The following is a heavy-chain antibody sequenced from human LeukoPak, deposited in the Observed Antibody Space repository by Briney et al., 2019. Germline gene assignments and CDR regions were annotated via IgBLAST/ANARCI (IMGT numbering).Heavy chain of an antibody. J-gene: IGHJ3*02. CDR3: ARVDTVTTSAFDI. CDR1: GFTFSSYS. Sequence: PGGSLRLSCAASGFTFSSYSMNWVRQAPGKGLEWVSSISSSSSSYIYYADSVKGRFTISRDNAKNSLYLQMNSLRAEDTAVYYCARVDTVTTSAFDIWGQGTMVTVSS. V-gene: IGHV3-21*01. D-gene: IGHD4-17*01. CDR2: ISSSSSSYI.